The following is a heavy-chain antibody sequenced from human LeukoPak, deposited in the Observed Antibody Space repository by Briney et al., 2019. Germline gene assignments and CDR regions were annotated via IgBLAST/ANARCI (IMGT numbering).Heavy chain of an antibody. D-gene: IGHD5-18*01. Sequence: GGSLRLSCAAPGFTFSSFAMHWVRQAPGKGLEWVAVISYDGSHKDYADSVKGRFTNSRDNSKNTLYLQMNSLRAEDTAVYYCARAWDTVTVPGPFDYWGQGTLVTVSS. CDR2: ISYDGSHK. CDR3: ARAWDTVTVPGPFDY. V-gene: IGHV3-30*01. CDR1: GFTFSSFA. J-gene: IGHJ4*02.